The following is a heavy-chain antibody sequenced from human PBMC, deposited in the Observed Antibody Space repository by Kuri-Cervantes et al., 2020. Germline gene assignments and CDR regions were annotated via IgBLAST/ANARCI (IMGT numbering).Heavy chain of an antibody. CDR1: GGTFSSYA. Sequence: SVKVSCKASGGTFSSYAISWVRQAPGQGLEWMGGIIPIFGTANYAQKFQGRVTITTDESTSTAYMELSSLRSEDSAVYYWARYVVVVPAAEFFRRYYYYYMDVWGKGTTVTVSS. CDR3: ARYVVVVPAAEFFRRYYYYYMDV. V-gene: IGHV1-69*05. J-gene: IGHJ6*03. D-gene: IGHD2-2*01. CDR2: IIPIFGTA.